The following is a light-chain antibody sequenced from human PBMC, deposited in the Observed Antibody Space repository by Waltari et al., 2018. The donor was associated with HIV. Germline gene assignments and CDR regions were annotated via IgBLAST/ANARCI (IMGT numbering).Light chain of an antibody. CDR3: QQYYSSPRT. CDR1: QSVFSRSNNENY. CDR2: WAF. Sequence: DIVMTQSPDSLAVSLGERATINCKSSQSVFSRSNNENYLAWYQQKPGQPPKLLIYWAFTRDSGVPDRFSGSGSWTDFSLTISSLEAEDVAVYYCQQYYSSPRTFGQGTKVEIK. V-gene: IGKV4-1*01. J-gene: IGKJ1*01.